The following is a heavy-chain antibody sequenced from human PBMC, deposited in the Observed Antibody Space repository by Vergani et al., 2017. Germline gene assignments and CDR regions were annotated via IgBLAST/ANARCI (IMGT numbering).Heavy chain of an antibody. CDR3: ATISMIVVVTNDY. D-gene: IGHD3-22*01. V-gene: IGHV3-23*01. CDR1: GFTFSSYA. Sequence: EVQLLESGGGLVQPGGSLRLSCAASGFTFSSYAMSWVRQAPGKGLEWVSAISGSGGSTYYADSVEGRFTISRDNSKSTLYLQMNSLRAEDTAVYYCATISMIVVVTNDYWGQGTLVTVSS. CDR2: ISGSGGST. J-gene: IGHJ4*02.